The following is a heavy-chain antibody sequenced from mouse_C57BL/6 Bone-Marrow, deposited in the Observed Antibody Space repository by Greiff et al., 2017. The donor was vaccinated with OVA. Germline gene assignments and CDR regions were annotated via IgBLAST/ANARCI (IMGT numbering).Heavy chain of an antibody. CDR3: ARGGYSNYFYWYFDV. J-gene: IGHJ1*03. Sequence: VQLQQPGAELVKPGASVKMSCKASGYTFTSYWITWVKQRPGQGLEWIGDIYPGSGSTNYNEKFKSKATLTVDTSSSTAYMQLSSLTPEDSAVYYCARGGYSNYFYWYFDVWGTGTTVTVSS. V-gene: IGHV1-55*01. CDR1: GYTFTSYW. D-gene: IGHD2-5*01. CDR2: IYPGSGST.